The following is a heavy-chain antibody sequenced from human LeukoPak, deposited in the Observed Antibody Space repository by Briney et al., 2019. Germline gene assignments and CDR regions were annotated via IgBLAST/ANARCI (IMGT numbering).Heavy chain of an antibody. CDR1: EFSFSTYA. CDR2: ISGSGASS. CDR3: VRGCGLAHCPYYLDF. J-gene: IGHJ4*02. Sequence: GGSLRLSCADSEFSFSTYAMNWVRQAPGKGLEWVSGISGSGASSYYADSVKGRFTISRDNSKNTLYLQMHSLRDEDTAVYYCVRGCGLAHCPYYLDFWGQGALVTVFS. V-gene: IGHV3-23*01. D-gene: IGHD2-21*01.